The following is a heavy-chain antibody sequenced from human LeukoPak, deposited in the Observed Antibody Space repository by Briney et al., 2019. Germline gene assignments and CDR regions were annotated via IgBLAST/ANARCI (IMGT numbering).Heavy chain of an antibody. CDR1: GFSFSASA. CDR3: TRLAYGDFRFDP. D-gene: IGHD4-17*01. J-gene: IGHJ5*02. CDR2: IKTKVDNYET. Sequence: GGSLRLSCAASGFSFSASAMHWVRQAPGKGLEWVGRIKTKVDNYETAYAASAKGRSIISRDESKNTAYLQMNSLKTEDTAMYFCTRLAYGDFRFDPWGQGTLVTVSS. V-gene: IGHV3-73*01.